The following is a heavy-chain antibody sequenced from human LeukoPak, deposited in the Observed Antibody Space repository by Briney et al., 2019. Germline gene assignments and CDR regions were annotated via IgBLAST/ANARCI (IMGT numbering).Heavy chain of an antibody. CDR2: IWHDGSDK. CDR1: GFTFSSNA. J-gene: IGHJ4*02. Sequence: GGSLRLSCAASGFTFSSNAMHWVRQAPGKGLEWVAFIWHDGSDKYYADSVKGRFTISRDNSENTLYLQMKSLRAEDTAAYYCAKDLTGGWSLDYWGQGTLVTVSS. V-gene: IGHV3-30*02. D-gene: IGHD6-19*01. CDR3: AKDLTGGWSLDY.